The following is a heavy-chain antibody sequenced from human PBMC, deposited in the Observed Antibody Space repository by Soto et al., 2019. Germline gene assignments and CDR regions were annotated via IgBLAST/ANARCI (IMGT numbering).Heavy chain of an antibody. Sequence: SETLSLTCTVSGGSISSYYWSWIRQPPGKGLEWIGYIYYSGSTNYNPSLKSRVTISVDTSKNQFSLKLSSVTAADTAVYYCAGSLPGIAAAGGDYGMDVWGQGTTVTVSS. CDR1: GGSISSYY. CDR2: IYYSGST. D-gene: IGHD6-13*01. V-gene: IGHV4-59*01. J-gene: IGHJ6*02. CDR3: AGSLPGIAAAGGDYGMDV.